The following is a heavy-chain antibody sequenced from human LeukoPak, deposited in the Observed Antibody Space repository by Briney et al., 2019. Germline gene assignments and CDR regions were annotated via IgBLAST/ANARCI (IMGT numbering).Heavy chain of an antibody. Sequence: GGSLRLSCTASGFTFGDYAMSWVRQAPGKGLEWVGFIRSKAYGGTTEYAASVKGRFTISRDDSKSIAYLQMNSLKTEDTAVYYCTRRYNYDSSGYYYVRDAFDIWGQGTMVTVSS. CDR1: GFTFGDYA. J-gene: IGHJ3*02. CDR2: IRSKAYGGTT. CDR3: TRRYNYDSSGYYYVRDAFDI. D-gene: IGHD3-22*01. V-gene: IGHV3-49*04.